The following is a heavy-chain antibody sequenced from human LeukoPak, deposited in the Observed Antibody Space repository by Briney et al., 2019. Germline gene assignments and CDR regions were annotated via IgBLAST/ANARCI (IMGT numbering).Heavy chain of an antibody. J-gene: IGHJ4*02. CDR2: INLHSGGT. CDR3: ATYGASEVTGYPYFDY. D-gene: IGHD3-9*01. CDR1: GYTFTGYY. V-gene: IGHV1-2*02. Sequence: ASVKVSCKASGYTFTGYYMHWVRQAPGQGLEWMGWINLHSGGTNYAQKFQGRVTMTRDTSISTAYMELSRLRSDDTAVYYCATYGASEVTGYPYFDYWGQGTLVTVSS.